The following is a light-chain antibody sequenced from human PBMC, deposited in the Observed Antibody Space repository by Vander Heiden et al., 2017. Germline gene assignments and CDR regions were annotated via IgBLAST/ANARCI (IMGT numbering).Light chain of an antibody. V-gene: IGLV3-9*01. CDR1: DLGSKN. Sequence: SYDLTQPLSVSVALGQTARITCGGNDLGSKNLQGYQQKPGQAPVMVIFRDSNRPSGIPERFSGSNSGNTATLTISRAQGGDEADYYCQVWDTNTVVFGGGTKLTVL. CDR2: RDS. J-gene: IGLJ2*01. CDR3: QVWDTNTVV.